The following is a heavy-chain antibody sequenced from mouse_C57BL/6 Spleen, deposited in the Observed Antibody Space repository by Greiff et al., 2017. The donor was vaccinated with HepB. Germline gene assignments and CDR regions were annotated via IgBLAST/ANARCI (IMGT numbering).Heavy chain of an antibody. Sequence: QVQLQQPGAELVKPGASVKMSCKASGYTFTSYWITWVKQRPGQGLEWIGDIYPGSGSTNYNEKFKSKATLTVDTSSSTAYMQLSSLTSEDSAVYYCARMRGGYWYFDVWGTGTTVTVSS. CDR1: GYTFTSYW. CDR3: ARMRGGYWYFDV. CDR2: IYPGSGST. J-gene: IGHJ1*03. V-gene: IGHV1-55*01.